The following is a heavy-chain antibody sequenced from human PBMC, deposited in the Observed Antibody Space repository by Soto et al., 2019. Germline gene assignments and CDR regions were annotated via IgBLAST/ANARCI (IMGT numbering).Heavy chain of an antibody. V-gene: IGHV3-48*01. J-gene: IGHJ4*02. CDR1: GFTFSSYS. Sequence: GESLKISCAASGFTFSSYSMNWVRQAPGKGLEWVSYISSSSSTIYYADSVKGRFTISRDNAKNSLYLQMNSLRAEDTAVYYCARDPSLLPFDYWGQGTLVTVSS. CDR3: ARDPSLLPFDY. CDR2: ISSSSSTI.